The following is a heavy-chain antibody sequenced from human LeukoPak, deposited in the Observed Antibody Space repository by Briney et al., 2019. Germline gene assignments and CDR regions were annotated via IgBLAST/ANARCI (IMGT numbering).Heavy chain of an antibody. CDR2: IKQDGSEK. D-gene: IGHD5-18*01. CDR3: ARDTGGGYSCYDC. V-gene: IGHV3-7*01. Sequence: GGSLRLSCAASGFTFSSYWMTWIREAPGKGLEWVANIKQDGSEKYYVDSVKGRFTISRDNAKNSLYLQMNSLRAEDTAVYYCARDTGGGYSCYDCWGQGTLVTVSS. CDR1: GFTFSSYW. J-gene: IGHJ4*02.